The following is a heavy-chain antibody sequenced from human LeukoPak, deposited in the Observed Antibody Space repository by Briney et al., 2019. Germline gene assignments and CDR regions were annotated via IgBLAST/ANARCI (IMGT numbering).Heavy chain of an antibody. Sequence: PGGSLRLSCVASGFTFSRYWMHWVRQAPGKGVVWVSRINSDGSSITYADSVKGRFTISRDNAKNTLYLQMTSLRVEDTAVYYCGGGSGVADYWGQGALVTVSS. CDR2: INSDGSSI. D-gene: IGHD7-27*01. V-gene: IGHV3-74*03. CDR1: GFTFSRYW. J-gene: IGHJ4*02. CDR3: GGGSGVADY.